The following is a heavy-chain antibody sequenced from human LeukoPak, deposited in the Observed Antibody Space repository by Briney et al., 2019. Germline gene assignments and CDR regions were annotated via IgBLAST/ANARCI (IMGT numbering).Heavy chain of an antibody. CDR3: ARDIYGSGYGYFDQ. CDR2: IYYSGST. Sequence: SETLSLTCTVSGGSISSYYWSWIRQPPGKGLEWIGYIYYSGSTNYNPSLKSRVTISVDTSKNQFSLKLSSVTAADTAVYYCARDIYGSGYGYFDQWGQGALVTVSS. V-gene: IGHV4-59*01. D-gene: IGHD3-10*01. J-gene: IGHJ4*02. CDR1: GGSISSYY.